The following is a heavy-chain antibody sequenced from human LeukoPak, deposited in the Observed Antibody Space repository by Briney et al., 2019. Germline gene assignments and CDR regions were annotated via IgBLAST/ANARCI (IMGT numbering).Heavy chain of an antibody. Sequence: SETLSLTCAVYGGSFSGHYWSWIRQPPGKGLEWIGEINHSGSTNYNPSLKSRVTISVDTSKNQFSLKLNSVTAADTAVYYCARGYGLGSYYHHWGQGTLVTVSS. CDR2: INHSGST. J-gene: IGHJ4*02. V-gene: IGHV4-34*01. CDR1: GGSFSGHY. D-gene: IGHD3-10*01. CDR3: ARGYGLGSYYHH.